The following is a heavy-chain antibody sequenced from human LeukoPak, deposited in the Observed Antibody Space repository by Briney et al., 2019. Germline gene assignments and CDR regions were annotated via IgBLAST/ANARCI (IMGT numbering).Heavy chain of an antibody. V-gene: IGHV4-59*01. CDR1: GGSISSYY. D-gene: IGHD3-22*01. J-gene: IGHJ4*02. Sequence: PSETLSLTCTVSGGSISSYYWSWIRQPPGKGLEWIGYIYYSGTTNYNLSFMSRVTISVDTSKNHFSLMLSSVTAADTAVYYCARAYPFIGSGYFDYWGQGTLVPVSS. CDR3: ARAYPFIGSGYFDY. CDR2: IYYSGTT.